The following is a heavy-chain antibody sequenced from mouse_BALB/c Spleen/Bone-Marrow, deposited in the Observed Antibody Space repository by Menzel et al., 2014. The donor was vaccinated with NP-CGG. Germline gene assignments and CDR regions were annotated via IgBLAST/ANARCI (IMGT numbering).Heavy chain of an antibody. Sequence: EVQLVESGGDLVKPGGSLKLSCAASGFTFSSYGMSWVRQTPDKRLEWVATISSGGSYTYYPDSVKGRFTISRDNAKNTLYLQRSSLKSEDTAMYYCARIYYGNYVNYWGQGTTLTVSS. CDR3: ARIYYGNYVNY. CDR2: ISSGGSYT. V-gene: IGHV5-6*01. CDR1: GFTFSSYG. J-gene: IGHJ2*01. D-gene: IGHD2-1*01.